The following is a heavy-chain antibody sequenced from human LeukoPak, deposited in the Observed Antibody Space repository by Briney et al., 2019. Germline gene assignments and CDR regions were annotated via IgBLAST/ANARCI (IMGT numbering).Heavy chain of an antibody. CDR2: IIPIFGTA. CDR1: GGTFSSYA. D-gene: IGHD3-22*01. Sequence: ASVKVSCKASGGTFSSYAISWVRQAPGQGLEWMGRIIPIFGTANYAQKFQGRVTITTDESTSTAYMELSSLRSEDTAVYYCARDRHPHLYDRSGYTNAFEIWGQGTMVTVSS. J-gene: IGHJ3*02. CDR3: ARDRHPHLYDRSGYTNAFEI. V-gene: IGHV1-69*05.